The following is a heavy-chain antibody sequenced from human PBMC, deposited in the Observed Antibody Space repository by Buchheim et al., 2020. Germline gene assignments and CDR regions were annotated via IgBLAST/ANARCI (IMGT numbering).Heavy chain of an antibody. Sequence: QVQLQESGPRLMKPSETLALTCTVSGASISDYHWTWLRQRPGTGLEWIGCTGNTDYNPSLKSRVRISADTTNNQFSLMLTSMTAADAAVYYCVRGMSIHFFFYFDVWGKGT. D-gene: IGHD2/OR15-2a*01. CDR3: VRGMSIHFFFYFDV. J-gene: IGHJ6*03. V-gene: IGHV4-59*01. CDR2: TGNT. CDR1: GASISDYH.